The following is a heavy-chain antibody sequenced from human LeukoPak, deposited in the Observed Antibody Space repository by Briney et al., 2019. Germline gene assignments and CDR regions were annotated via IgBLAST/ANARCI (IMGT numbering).Heavy chain of an antibody. V-gene: IGHV4-59*01. J-gene: IGHJ5*02. Sequence: SETLSLTCTVSGGSISSYYWSWIRQPPGKGLEGIGYIYYSGSTNYNPSLKSRVTISVDTSKNQFSLKLSSVTAADTAVYYCARATISLGPDWFDPRGQGTLVTVSS. CDR3: ARATISLGPDWFDP. D-gene: IGHD3-3*01. CDR2: IYYSGST. CDR1: GGSISSYY.